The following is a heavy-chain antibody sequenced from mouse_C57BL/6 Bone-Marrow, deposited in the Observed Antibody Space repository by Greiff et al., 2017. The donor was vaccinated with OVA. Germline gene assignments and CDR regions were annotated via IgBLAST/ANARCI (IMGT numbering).Heavy chain of an antibody. D-gene: IGHD2-2*01. V-gene: IGHV1-85*01. J-gene: IGHJ4*01. CDR1: GYTFTSYD. CDR2: IYPRDGST. Sequence: QVQLKQSGPELVKPGASVKLSCKASGYTFTSYDINWVKQTPGQGLEWIGWIYPRDGSTKSNEKFKGKATLTVDTSSSTAYMELHSLTSEDSAVYVCARRWLRRAMDYWGQGTSVTVSS. CDR3: ARRWLRRAMDY.